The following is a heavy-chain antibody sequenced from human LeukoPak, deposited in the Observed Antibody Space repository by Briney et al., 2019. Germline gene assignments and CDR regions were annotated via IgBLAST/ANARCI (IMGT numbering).Heavy chain of an antibody. CDR3: VKDQYSSGWYAGNY. CDR2: ISSNGGST. V-gene: IGHV3-64D*06. Sequence: GGSLRLSCSASGFTFSSYAMHRVRQAPGKGLEYVSAISSNGGSTYYADSVKGRFTISRDNSKNTLYLQMSSLRVEDTAVYYCVKDQYSSGWYAGNYWGQGTLVTVSS. J-gene: IGHJ4*02. D-gene: IGHD6-19*01. CDR1: GFTFSSYA.